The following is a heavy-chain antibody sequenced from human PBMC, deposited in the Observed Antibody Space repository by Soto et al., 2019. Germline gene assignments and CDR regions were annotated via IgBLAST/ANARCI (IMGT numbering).Heavy chain of an antibody. CDR1: SGSIWIYF. CDR3: AKVGRIAAAGTWFDP. Sequence: ASDTMYLGRASSSGSIWIYFWTGFRQPPGKELELIAYIHYTGSSYYNPSLKSRVTISIDTSKNQFSLKLSSVSDADTAVYYCAKVGRIAAAGTWFDPWGQGTLVTVSS. CDR2: IHYTGSS. J-gene: IGHJ5*02. D-gene: IGHD6-13*01. V-gene: IGHV4-59*07.